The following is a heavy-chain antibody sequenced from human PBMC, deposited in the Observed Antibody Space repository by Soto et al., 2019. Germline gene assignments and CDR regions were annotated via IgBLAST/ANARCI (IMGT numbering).Heavy chain of an antibody. CDR1: GGSISSGDYY. J-gene: IGHJ5*02. CDR3: ARDLTRENWFDP. V-gene: IGHV4-30-4*02. Sequence: SETLSLTCTVSGGSISSGDYYWSWIRQPPGKGLEWIGYIYYSGSTYYNPSLKSRVTMSADTSKNQFSLRLSSVIVADTAVYYCARDLTRENWFDPWGQGTLVTVSS. D-gene: IGHD2-2*01. CDR2: IYYSGST.